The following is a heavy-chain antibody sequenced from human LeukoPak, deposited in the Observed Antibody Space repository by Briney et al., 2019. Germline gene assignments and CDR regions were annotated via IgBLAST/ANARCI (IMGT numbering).Heavy chain of an antibody. Sequence: SETLSLTCAVSGGSINSYYWTWIRQPPGKALEWIGYIHYSGSTNYNPSLKSRVTISLDTSKNQFSLKLTSVTAADAAVYYCARDRRREGVHAFDVWGRGTMVTVSS. J-gene: IGHJ3*01. CDR2: IHYSGST. V-gene: IGHV4-59*01. CDR3: ARDRRREGVHAFDV. CDR1: GGSINSYY. D-gene: IGHD1-14*01.